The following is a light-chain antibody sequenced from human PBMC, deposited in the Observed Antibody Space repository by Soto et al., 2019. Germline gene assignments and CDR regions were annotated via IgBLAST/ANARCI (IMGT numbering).Light chain of an antibody. J-gene: IGLJ3*02. CDR1: SSDIGSNT. V-gene: IGLV1-44*01. CDR2: SDN. CDR3: AAWDDSLNGWV. Sequence: QSVLTQPPSASGTPGQRVTISCSGSSSDIGSNTVNWYQRLPGTAPKLLIYSDNQRPSGVPDRFSGSKSGASASLAIGGLQSEDEGDYYCAAWDDSLNGWVFGGGTKVTVL.